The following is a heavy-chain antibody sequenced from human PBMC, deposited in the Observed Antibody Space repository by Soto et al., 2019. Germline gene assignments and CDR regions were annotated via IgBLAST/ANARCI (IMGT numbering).Heavy chain of an antibody. J-gene: IGHJ4*02. CDR3: ARFPFSTSSWSKPRSFDS. CDR1: SGSFSGYY. D-gene: IGHD6-13*01. V-gene: IGHV4-34*01. Sequence: QVQLQQWGAGLLKPSETLSLTCAVYSGSFSGYYWSWIRQSPGKGLEWIGEITHRGFTNYNPSLMSRVTMSADTSKNHFALNLPSVTAADTAGYYCARFPFSTSSWSKPRSFDSWGPGNLVTVSS. CDR2: ITHRGFT.